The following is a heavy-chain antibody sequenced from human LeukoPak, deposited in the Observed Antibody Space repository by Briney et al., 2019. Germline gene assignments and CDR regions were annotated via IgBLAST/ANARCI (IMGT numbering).Heavy chain of an antibody. Sequence: PGGSLRLSCAASEFTFSSYWMSWVRHTPGKGLEWVANIKGDGSEKYYVDSVKGRFTISRYNAKNSLYLEMNSLRGEDTAVYYCVRGSVHGFYDCSGYSAIIDFWGQGTLVTVSS. CDR3: VRGSVHGFYDCSGYSAIIDF. J-gene: IGHJ4*02. CDR2: IKGDGSEK. D-gene: IGHD3-22*01. CDR1: EFTFSSYW. V-gene: IGHV3-7*01.